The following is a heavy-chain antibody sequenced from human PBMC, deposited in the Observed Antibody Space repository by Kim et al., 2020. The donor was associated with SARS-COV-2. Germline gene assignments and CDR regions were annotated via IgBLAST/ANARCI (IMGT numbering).Heavy chain of an antibody. CDR1: GFTFDEYA. J-gene: IGHJ4*02. D-gene: IGHD3-16*01. CDR3: IKDIVAGGADS. Sequence: GGSLRLSCAGSGFTFDEYAMHWVRQAPGKGLEWVSGIFSSGRTGYADSMKGRVTISRDNAKNLLYLRINSLTLEDTAFYYCIKDIVAGGADSWGPGTLVTVSS. CDR2: IFSSGRT. V-gene: IGHV3-9*01.